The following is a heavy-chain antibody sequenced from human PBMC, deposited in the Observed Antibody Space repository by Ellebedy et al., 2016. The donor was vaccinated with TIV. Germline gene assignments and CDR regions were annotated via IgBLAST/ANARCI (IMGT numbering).Heavy chain of an antibody. CDR3: ARLAKRWLHAFDI. J-gene: IGHJ3*02. V-gene: IGHV4-34*01. D-gene: IGHD5-24*01. Sequence: SETLSLTXAVYGGSFSGYYWSWIRQPPGKGLEWIGEINHSGSTNYNPSLKSRVTISVDTSKNQFSLKLSSVTAADTAVYYCARLAKRWLHAFDIWGQGTMVTVSS. CDR2: INHSGST. CDR1: GGSFSGYY.